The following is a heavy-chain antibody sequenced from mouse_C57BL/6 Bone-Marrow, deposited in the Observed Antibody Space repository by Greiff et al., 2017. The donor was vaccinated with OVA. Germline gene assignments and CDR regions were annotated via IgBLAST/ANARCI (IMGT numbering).Heavy chain of an antibody. V-gene: IGHV1-80*01. D-gene: IGHD2-4*01. CDR2: IYPGDGDT. CDR1: GYAFSSYW. Sequence: QVQLKQSGAELVKPGASVKISCKASGYAFSSYWMNWVKQRPGKGLEWIGQIYPGDGDTNYNGKFKGKATLTADKSSSTAYMQLSSLTSEDSAVYYCARGDYGGAWFAYWGQGTLVTVSA. J-gene: IGHJ3*01. CDR3: ARGDYGGAWFAY.